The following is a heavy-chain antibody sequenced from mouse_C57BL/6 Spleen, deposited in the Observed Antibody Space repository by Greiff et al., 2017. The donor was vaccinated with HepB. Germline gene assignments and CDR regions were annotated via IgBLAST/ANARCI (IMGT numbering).Heavy chain of an antibody. D-gene: IGHD1-1*02. V-gene: IGHV14-4*01. J-gene: IGHJ3*01. CDR1: GFNIKDDY. CDR2: IDPENGDT. Sequence: EVQLQQSGAELVRPGASVKLSCTASGFNIKDDYMHWVKQRPEQGLEWIGWIDPENGDTEYASKFQGKATITADTSSNTAYLQLSSLTSEDTAVYYCTTEYYGSWFAYWGQGTLVTVSA. CDR3: TTEYYGSWFAY.